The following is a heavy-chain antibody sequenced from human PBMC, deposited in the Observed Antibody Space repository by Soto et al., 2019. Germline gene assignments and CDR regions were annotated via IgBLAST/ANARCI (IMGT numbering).Heavy chain of an antibody. V-gene: IGHV1-69*12. D-gene: IGHD4-17*01. Sequence: QVRLVQSGAEVKKPGSSVKVSCKASGGTFSNYAIGWVRQAPGQGLEWMGGIILPFGTPNYPQKFQGRVTISADESMTTAYMELTGLRSEDTAVYYCARGPDYEGCFASGGRGTLVTVSS. CDR3: ARGPDYEGCFAS. CDR2: IILPFGTP. J-gene: IGHJ4*02. CDR1: GGTFSNYA.